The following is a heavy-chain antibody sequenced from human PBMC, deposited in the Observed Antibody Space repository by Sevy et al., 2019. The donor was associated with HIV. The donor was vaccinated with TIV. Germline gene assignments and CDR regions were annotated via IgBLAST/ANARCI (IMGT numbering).Heavy chain of an antibody. CDR1: GYTLTKLS. Sequence: TSVKVSCKVSGYTLTKLSMHWVRQAPGKGLEWMGTFDPEDGKTIYAQKFQGRVTMTEDTSIDTAYMELSSLRSEDTAVFYCAITKDYYDNSGYPFDYWGQGTLVTVSS. J-gene: IGHJ4*02. V-gene: IGHV1-24*01. CDR3: AITKDYYDNSGYPFDY. D-gene: IGHD3-22*01. CDR2: FDPEDGKT.